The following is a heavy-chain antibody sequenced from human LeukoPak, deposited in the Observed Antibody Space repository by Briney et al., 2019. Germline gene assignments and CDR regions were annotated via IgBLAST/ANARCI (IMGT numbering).Heavy chain of an antibody. CDR3: ARYSGYDLYYFDY. Sequence: GASVKVPCKASGYTFTRYDINWVRQTTGQGLEWMGWMDPNSGHTGYAQKFQGRVTITRDSSISTTYMELSSLTSEDTAVYYCARYSGYDLYYFDYWGQGTLVTVSS. J-gene: IGHJ4*02. V-gene: IGHV1-8*01. D-gene: IGHD5-12*01. CDR2: MDPNSGHT. CDR1: GYTFTRYD.